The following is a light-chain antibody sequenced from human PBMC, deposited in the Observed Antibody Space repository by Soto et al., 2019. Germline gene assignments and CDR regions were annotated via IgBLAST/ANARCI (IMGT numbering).Light chain of an antibody. V-gene: IGLV1-40*01. J-gene: IGLJ1*01. Sequence: QSVLTQPPSVSGAPGQRVTISCTGSTSNIGADYDVHWYQQLPGTAPKLLIYGSSDRPSGVPDRFSGSKSGTSASLAITELQAEDEADYYCQSYDSSLINYVFGTGTKVTVL. CDR2: GSS. CDR1: TSNIGADYD. CDR3: QSYDSSLINYV.